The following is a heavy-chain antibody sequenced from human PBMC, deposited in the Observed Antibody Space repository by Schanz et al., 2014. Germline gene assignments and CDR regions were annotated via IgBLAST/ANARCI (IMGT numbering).Heavy chain of an antibody. Sequence: LVESGGGVVQPGRSLRLSCAASGFTFSSYGMHWVRQVPGKGLEWVAVVCYDGSKKYYADSVKGRFTTSRDNSKNTMYLQMNNLRAEDTAVYYCARGASRDYFAMDVWGQGTTVTVSS. CDR3: ARGASRDYFAMDV. J-gene: IGHJ6*02. CDR1: GFTFSSYG. V-gene: IGHV3-33*01. CDR2: VCYDGSKK.